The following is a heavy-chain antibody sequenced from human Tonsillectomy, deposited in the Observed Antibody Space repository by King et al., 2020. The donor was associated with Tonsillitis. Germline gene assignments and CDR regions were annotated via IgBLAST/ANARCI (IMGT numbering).Heavy chain of an antibody. V-gene: IGHV3-23*04. CDR3: AKEALQGRDTFTIFGVLNY. Sequence: VQLVESGGGLVQPGGSLRLSCAASGFTFSSYAMSWVRQAPGKGLEWVSSISGSGGSTYYADSVKGRFTISRDNSKNTLYLEMNRLGAEDTAVYYCAKEALQGRDTFTIFGVLNYWGQGTLVTVAS. CDR2: ISGSGGST. CDR1: GFTFSSYA. D-gene: IGHD3-3*01. J-gene: IGHJ4*02.